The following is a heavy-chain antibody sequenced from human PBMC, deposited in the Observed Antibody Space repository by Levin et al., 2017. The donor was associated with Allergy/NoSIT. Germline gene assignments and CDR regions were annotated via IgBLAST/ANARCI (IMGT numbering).Heavy chain of an antibody. CDR2: LSYEGSNK. CDR3: ARLPATVISRNWYLDF. J-gene: IGHJ2*01. V-gene: IGHV3-30-3*01. CDR1: GFTFSRYS. Sequence: PGGSLRLSCAASGFTFSRYSMHWVRQAPGKGLEWVSFLSYEGSNKYYADSVKGRFTISRDNSKNTLYLQMDSLRVEDTALYYCARLPATVISRNWYLDFWGRGTLVTVSS. D-gene: IGHD4-23*01.